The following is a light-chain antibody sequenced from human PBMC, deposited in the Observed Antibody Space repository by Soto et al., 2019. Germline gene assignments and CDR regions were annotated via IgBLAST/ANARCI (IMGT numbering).Light chain of an antibody. Sequence: DIQMTQSPSSLSASVGDRVTITCQASQDISDFLNWYQQKPGKAPKLLIFDASKLDTGVPSRFSGSGSGTDFSFTISSLQPEDIATYSCQQYANLPLTFGGGTKVEFE. CDR1: QDISDF. CDR2: DAS. J-gene: IGKJ4*01. CDR3: QQYANLPLT. V-gene: IGKV1-33*01.